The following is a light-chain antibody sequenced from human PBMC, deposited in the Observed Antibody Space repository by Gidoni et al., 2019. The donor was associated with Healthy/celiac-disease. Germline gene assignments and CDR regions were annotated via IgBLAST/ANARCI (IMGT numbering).Light chain of an antibody. CDR3: NSRDSSGNLVV. CDR2: GKN. Sequence: SSELTQDPAVSGALGQTVRITGPGDSLRSYYASWYQQKPGPAPVLVIYGKNNRPSGIPDRFSGSSSGNTASLTITGAQAEDEADYYCNSRDSSGNLVVFGGGTKLTVL. CDR1: SLRSYY. V-gene: IGLV3-19*01. J-gene: IGLJ2*01.